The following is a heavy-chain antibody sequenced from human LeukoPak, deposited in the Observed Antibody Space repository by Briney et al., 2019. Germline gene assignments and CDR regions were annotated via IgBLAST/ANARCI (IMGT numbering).Heavy chain of an antibody. V-gene: IGHV6-1*01. CDR3: ARGASRYCSGGSGESGPRHTNWFDP. CDR1: GGSVSSNSAA. D-gene: IGHD2-15*01. CDR2: TYYRSKWYN. Sequence: SQTLPLPCAISGGSVSSNSAAWNWIRQSPSRGLEWLGRTYYRSKWYNDYAVSVKSRITINPDTSKNQFSLKLSSVTAADTAVYYCARGASRYCSGGSGESGPRHTNWFDPWGQGTLVTVSS. J-gene: IGHJ5*02.